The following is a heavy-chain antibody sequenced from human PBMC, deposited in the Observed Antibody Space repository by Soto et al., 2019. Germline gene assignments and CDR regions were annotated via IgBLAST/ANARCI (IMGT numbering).Heavy chain of an antibody. J-gene: IGHJ1*01. CDR1: GFTFPTNA. CDR2: ISSDGSNT. V-gene: IGHV3-74*01. CDR3: AREDSFDPFHH. Sequence: EVQLLESGGGLAQPGGSLRLSFAASGFTFPTNAMTWFRRAPGKGLEWVSRISSDGSNTTYADSVKGRFTISRDHAKNTLYLQMNSLRVEDTAVYHCAREDSFDPFHHWGQGTLVTVSS. D-gene: IGHD2-21*01.